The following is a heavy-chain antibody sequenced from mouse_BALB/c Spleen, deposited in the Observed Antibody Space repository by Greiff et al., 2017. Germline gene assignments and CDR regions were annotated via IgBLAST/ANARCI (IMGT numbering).Heavy chain of an antibody. CDR2: ISSGGGST. D-gene: IGHD1-1*01. V-gene: IGHV5-12-1*01. CDR3: ARGTTVVATYYFDY. Sequence: DVKLVESGGGLVKPGGSLKLSCAASGFAFSSYDMSWVRQTPEKRLEWVAYISSGGGSTYYPDTVKGRFTISRDNAKNTLYLQMSSLKSEDTAMYYCARGTTVVATYYFDYWGQGTTLTVSS. CDR1: GFAFSSYD. J-gene: IGHJ2*01.